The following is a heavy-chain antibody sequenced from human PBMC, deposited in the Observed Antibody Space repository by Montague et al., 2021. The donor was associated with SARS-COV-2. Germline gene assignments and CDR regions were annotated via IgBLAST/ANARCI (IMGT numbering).Heavy chain of an antibody. V-gene: IGHV4-31*03. CDR3: ARERSLGDNYNHFDY. CDR2: IFHSGNT. D-gene: IGHD5-24*01. J-gene: IGHJ4*02. Sequence: TLSLTCSVSGASLSSGGYFWAWVRQLPGKDLEWIGYIFHSGNTYYXXXLKSRVIISQDTSDNHLFLTLMSVTAADTAVYYCARERSLGDNYNHFDYWGQGTLVTVSS. CDR1: GASLSSGGYF.